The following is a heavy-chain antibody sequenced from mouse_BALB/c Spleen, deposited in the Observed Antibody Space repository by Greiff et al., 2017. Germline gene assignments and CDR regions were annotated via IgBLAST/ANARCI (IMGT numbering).Heavy chain of an antibody. Sequence: EVQLQESGPGLVKPSQSLSLTCTVTGYSITSDYAWNWIRQFPGNKLEWMGYISYSGSTSYNPSLKSRISITRDTSKNQFFLQLNSVTTEDTATYYCARRSPYYGYDGAFAYWGQGTLVTVSA. V-gene: IGHV3-2*02. CDR2: ISYSGST. D-gene: IGHD2-9*01. CDR3: ARRSPYYGYDGAFAY. CDR1: GYSITSDYA. J-gene: IGHJ3*01.